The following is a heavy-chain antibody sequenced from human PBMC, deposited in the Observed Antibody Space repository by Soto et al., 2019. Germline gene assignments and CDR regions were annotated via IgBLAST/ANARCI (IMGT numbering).Heavy chain of an antibody. J-gene: IGHJ4*01. Sequence: SETLSLTCSVSARSISSGEYYWSWLRQHAGWRWEWIGDGHHSGTTCCRSSRRSRVSMSIDTSTIRFYLNLTSVSAADTAIYQCARHDVDTSIVFGCWGHGSLVTVAS. CDR1: ARSISSGEYY. CDR3: ARHDVDTSIVFGC. D-gene: IGHD3-16*02. V-gene: IGHV4-31*03. CDR2: GHHSGTT.